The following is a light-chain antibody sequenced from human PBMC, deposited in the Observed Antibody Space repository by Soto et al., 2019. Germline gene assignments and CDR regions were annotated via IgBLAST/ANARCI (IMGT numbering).Light chain of an antibody. Sequence: DIQMTQSPSTLSASVGDRVTITFHASQDISNYLNWYQQKPGKAPKLLIYDASNLETGVPSRFSGSGSGTDFTFTISSLQPEDIATYYCQQYDNLPRITFGQGTRLEI. J-gene: IGKJ5*01. CDR3: QQYDNLPRIT. CDR1: QDISNY. CDR2: DAS. V-gene: IGKV1-33*01.